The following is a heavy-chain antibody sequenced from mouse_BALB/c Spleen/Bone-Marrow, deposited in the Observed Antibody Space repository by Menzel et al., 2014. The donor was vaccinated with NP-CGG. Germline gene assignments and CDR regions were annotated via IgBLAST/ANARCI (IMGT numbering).Heavy chain of an antibody. CDR2: IDPANGNT. CDR3: ALYYDYDVGY. Sequence: VQLQQSGAELVKPGASVKLSCTASGFNINDTYMHWVKQRPEQGLEWIGRIDPANGNTKYDPKFQGKATITADTSSNTAYLQLSSLTSEDTAVYYCALYYDYDVGYWGQGTTLTVSS. D-gene: IGHD2-4*01. J-gene: IGHJ2*01. CDR1: GFNINDTY. V-gene: IGHV14-3*02.